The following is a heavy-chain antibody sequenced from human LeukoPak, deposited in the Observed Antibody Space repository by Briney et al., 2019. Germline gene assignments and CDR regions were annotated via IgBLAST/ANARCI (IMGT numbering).Heavy chain of an antibody. CDR2: INRSGST. J-gene: IGHJ4*02. Sequence: SETLSLTCAVYGVSFSGYYWSWILQPPGKGLEWIGEINRSGSTNYNPSLKSRVTISVDTSKNQFSLKLSSVAAADTAVYYCARTQGLYQWLAPYAHYFDYWGQGTLVTVSS. D-gene: IGHD6-19*01. CDR3: ARTQGLYQWLAPYAHYFDY. CDR1: GVSFSGYY. V-gene: IGHV4-34*01.